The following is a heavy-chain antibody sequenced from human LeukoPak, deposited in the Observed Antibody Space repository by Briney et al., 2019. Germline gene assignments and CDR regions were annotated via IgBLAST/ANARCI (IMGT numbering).Heavy chain of an antibody. CDR1: GYTFTSYY. J-gene: IGHJ4*02. Sequence: ASVKVSCKASGYTFTSYYMHWVRQAPGQGLEWMGGIIPIFGTANYAQKFQGRVTITADESTSTAYMELSSLRSEDTAVYYCARERHYDILTGYYKAYYFDYWGQGTLVTVSS. V-gene: IGHV1-69*13. CDR2: IIPIFGTA. CDR3: ARERHYDILTGYYKAYYFDY. D-gene: IGHD3-9*01.